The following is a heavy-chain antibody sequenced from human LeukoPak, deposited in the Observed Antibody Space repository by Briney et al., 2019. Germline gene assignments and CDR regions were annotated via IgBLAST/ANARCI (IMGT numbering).Heavy chain of an antibody. Sequence: ASVKVSCKASGYTFTGYYMHWVRQAPGQGLEWMGWINPNSVGTNYPQKFQARFTITRDTSITTAYMELSRLRSDDTAVYYCARIPIVVVPAAQGDNWFDPWGQGTLVTVSS. CDR2: INPNSVGT. CDR1: GYTFTGYY. J-gene: IGHJ5*02. V-gene: IGHV1-2*02. D-gene: IGHD2-2*01. CDR3: ARIPIVVVPAAQGDNWFDP.